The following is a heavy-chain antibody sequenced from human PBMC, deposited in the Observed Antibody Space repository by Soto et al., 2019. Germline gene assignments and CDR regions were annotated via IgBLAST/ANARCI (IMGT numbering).Heavy chain of an antibody. J-gene: IGHJ3*02. D-gene: IGHD6-13*01. CDR2: IYYSGST. Sequence: QLQLQESGPGLVKPSETLSLTCTVSGGSISSSSYYWGWIRQPPGKGLEWIGSIYYSGSTYYNPSLKSRVTISVDTSKNPFSLQLSSVTAADTAVYYCARRASWQQRFWAFDIWGQGTMVTVSS. V-gene: IGHV4-39*01. CDR3: ARRASWQQRFWAFDI. CDR1: GGSISSSSYY.